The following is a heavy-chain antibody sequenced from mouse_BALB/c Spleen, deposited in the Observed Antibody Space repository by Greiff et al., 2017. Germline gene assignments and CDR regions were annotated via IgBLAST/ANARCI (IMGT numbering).Heavy chain of an antibody. J-gene: IGHJ4*01. Sequence: VQLQESGAELMKPGASVKISCKATGYTFSSYWIEWVKQRPGHGLEWIGEILPGSGSTNYNEKFKGKATFTADTSSNTAYMQLSSLTSEDSAVYYCARALLRGAMDYWGQGTSVTVSS. CDR3: ARALLRGAMDY. CDR2: ILPGSGST. CDR1: GYTFSSYW. D-gene: IGHD1-2*01. V-gene: IGHV1-9*01.